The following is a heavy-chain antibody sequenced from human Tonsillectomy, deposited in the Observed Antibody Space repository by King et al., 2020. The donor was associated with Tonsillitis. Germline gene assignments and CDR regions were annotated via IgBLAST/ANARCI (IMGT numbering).Heavy chain of an antibody. CDR2: IYSRGTT. D-gene: IGHD3-22*01. CDR1: GGSISDSEYY. Sequence: QLQESGPGLGKPSQTLSLICTVSGGSISDSEYYWGWIRQPPGKGLEWSWNIYSRGTTDYNPSLKSRATFSVDMSNNQFFLKLSSVTAADTAMYHCGRFDFFDNSGYYRAFDIWGQGTMVTVSS. CDR3: GRFDFFDNSGYYRAFDI. J-gene: IGHJ3*02. V-gene: IGHV4-30-4*01.